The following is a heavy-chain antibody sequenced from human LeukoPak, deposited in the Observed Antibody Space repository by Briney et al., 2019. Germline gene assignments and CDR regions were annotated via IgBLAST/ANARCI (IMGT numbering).Heavy chain of an antibody. J-gene: IGHJ3*02. CDR3: ARTDFWSGLYAFDI. CDR1: GGSISSSNYF. Sequence: PSETLSLTCNVSGGSISSSNYFWDWIRQPPGKGLEWTGSVYYSGSTYCNSSLKSRVTISVDTSKNQFSLKLSSVTAADTAVYYCARTDFWSGLYAFDIWGQGTMVTVSS. D-gene: IGHD3-3*01. CDR2: VYYSGST. V-gene: IGHV4-39*01.